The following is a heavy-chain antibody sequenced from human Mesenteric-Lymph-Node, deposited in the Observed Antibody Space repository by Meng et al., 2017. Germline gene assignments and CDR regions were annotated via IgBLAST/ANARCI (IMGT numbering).Heavy chain of an antibody. V-gene: IGHV4-59*01. CDR2: IYYSGST. D-gene: IGHD6-19*01. CDR1: GGSISSYY. CDR3: ARALEYSSGWYVPEYFDY. Sequence: SETLSLTCTVSGGSISSYYWSWIRQPPGKGLEWIGYIYYSGSTNYNPSLKSRVTISVDTSKNQFSLKLSSVTAADTAVYYCARALEYSSGWYVPEYFDYWGQGTLVTVS. J-gene: IGHJ4*02.